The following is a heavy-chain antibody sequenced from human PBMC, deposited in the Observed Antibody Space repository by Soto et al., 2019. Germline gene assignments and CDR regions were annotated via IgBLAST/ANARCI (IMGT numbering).Heavy chain of an antibody. V-gene: IGHV1-69*12. CDR2: IIPIFGTA. Sequence: QVQLVQSGAEVKKPGSSVKVSCKASGGTFSSYAISWVRQAPGQGLEWMGGIIPIFGTANYAQKFQGRVTVTAAESTSTAYMKLSSLKSEDTAGYYCASEADTTGEKAEYSYYGMDVWGQGTTVTVSS. J-gene: IGHJ6*02. CDR3: ASEADTTGEKAEYSYYGMDV. D-gene: IGHD1-1*01. CDR1: GGTFSSYA.